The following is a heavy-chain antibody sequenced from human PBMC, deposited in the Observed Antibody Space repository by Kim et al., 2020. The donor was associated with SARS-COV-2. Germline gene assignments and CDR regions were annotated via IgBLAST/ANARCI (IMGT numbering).Heavy chain of an antibody. CDR1: GYTFTSYG. Sequence: ASVKVSCKASGYTFTSYGISWVRQAPGQGLEWMGWISAYNGNTNYAQKLQGRVTMTTDTSTSTAYMELRSLRSDDTAVYYCARDLRGGRANPEAITLVRGVYYYYGMDVWGQGATVTVSS. V-gene: IGHV1-18*04. CDR2: ISAYNGNT. J-gene: IGHJ6*02. D-gene: IGHD3-10*01. CDR3: ARDLRGGRANPEAITLVRGVYYYYGMDV.